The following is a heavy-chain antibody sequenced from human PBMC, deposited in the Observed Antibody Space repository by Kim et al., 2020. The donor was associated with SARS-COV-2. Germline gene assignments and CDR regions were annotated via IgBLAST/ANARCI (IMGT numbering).Heavy chain of an antibody. CDR1: GFTFSSYS. V-gene: IGHV3-48*04. CDR3: ATGSHSSGWLGRAFDI. CDR2: ISSSSTI. J-gene: IGHJ3*02. Sequence: GGSLRLSCAASGFTFSSYSMNWVRQAPGKGLEWVSYISSSSTIYYADSVKGRFTISRDNAKNSLYLQMNSLRAEDTAVYYCATGSHSSGWLGRAFDIWGQGTMVTVSS. D-gene: IGHD6-19*01.